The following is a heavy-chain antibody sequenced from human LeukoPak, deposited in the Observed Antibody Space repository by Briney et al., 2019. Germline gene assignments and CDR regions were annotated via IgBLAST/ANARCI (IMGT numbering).Heavy chain of an antibody. CDR2: ISGTGRTI. J-gene: IGHJ4*02. V-gene: IGHV3-23*01. CDR1: GFTFSSFA. CDR3: AKHGYCSGISCFFDF. Sequence: GGSLRLSCAASGFTFSSFAMNWVRQAPRKGLEWVSGISGTGRTILYADSVKGRFTISRDSSKNTLYLQMNSLRAKDTALYYCAKHGYCSGISCFFDFWGQGTLVTVSS. D-gene: IGHD2-2*03.